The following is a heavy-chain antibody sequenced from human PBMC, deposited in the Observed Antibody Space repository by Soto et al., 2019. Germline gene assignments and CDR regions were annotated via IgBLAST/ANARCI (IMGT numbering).Heavy chain of an antibody. CDR1: GFTFSDYY. V-gene: IGHV3-11*01. J-gene: IGHJ4*02. CDR3: ARENEQWVAADN. D-gene: IGHD6-19*01. CDR2: ITSSGSTI. Sequence: PGGSLRLSCAASGFTFSDYYMSWIRQAPGKGLEWFSYITSSGSTIYYADSVKGRFTISRDNAKNSLYLQMNSLRAEDTAVYYCARENEQWVAADNWGQGTLVTVSS.